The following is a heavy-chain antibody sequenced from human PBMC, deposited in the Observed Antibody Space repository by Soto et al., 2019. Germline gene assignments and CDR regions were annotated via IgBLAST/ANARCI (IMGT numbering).Heavy chain of an antibody. CDR3: AKGCGLLWFGELLKNYYYGMDV. V-gene: IGHV3-23*01. Sequence: GGSLRLSCAASGFTFSSYAMSWVRQAPGKGLEWVSAISGSGGSTYYADSVKGRFTISRDNSKNTLYLQMNSLRAEDTAVYYCAKGCGLLWFGELLKNYYYGMDVWGQGTTVTVSS. CDR1: GFTFSSYA. J-gene: IGHJ6*02. D-gene: IGHD3-10*01. CDR2: ISGSGGST.